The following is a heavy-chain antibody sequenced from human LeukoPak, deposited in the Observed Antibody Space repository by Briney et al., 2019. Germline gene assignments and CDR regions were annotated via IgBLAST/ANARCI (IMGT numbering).Heavy chain of an antibody. J-gene: IGHJ4*02. CDR3: ARGVRIAVAAPHLNY. CDR1: GGSFSGYH. CDR2: IDHSGST. D-gene: IGHD6-19*01. Sequence: PSETLSLTCAVYGGSFSGYHWNWIRQPPGKGLEWIGEIDHSGSTNYNPSLKSRVTISVDTSKNQSSLNLSSVTAADTAVYFCARGVRIAVAAPHLNYWGQGTLVTVSS. V-gene: IGHV4-34*01.